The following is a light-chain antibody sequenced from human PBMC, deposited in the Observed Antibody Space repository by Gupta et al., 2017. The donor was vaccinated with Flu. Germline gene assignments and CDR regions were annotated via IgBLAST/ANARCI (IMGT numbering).Light chain of an antibody. CDR1: QTVNSNY. CDR3: QQYGSNPYT. J-gene: IGKJ2*01. CDR2: DAS. Sequence: IGFTPSTHTLPLSPAERATLSCRASQTVNSNYLAWFQQKPGQSPRVVIYDASSGATGIPERFSGSGSGTDFTLTISRLEPEDFAVYYCQQYGSNPYTFGQGTKL. V-gene: IGKV3-20*01.